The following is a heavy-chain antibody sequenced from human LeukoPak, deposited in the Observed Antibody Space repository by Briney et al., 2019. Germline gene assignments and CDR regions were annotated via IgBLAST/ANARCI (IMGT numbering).Heavy chain of an antibody. CDR1: GGSFSGYY. CDR2: INHSGST. J-gene: IGHJ4*02. Sequence: PSETLSLTCAVYGGSFSGYYWSWIRQPPGKGLEWIGEINHSGSTNYNPSPKSRVTISVDTSKNQFSLKLSSVTAADTAVYYCARGYSGYDLLNRPPVLWGQGTLVTVSS. D-gene: IGHD5-12*01. V-gene: IGHV4-34*01. CDR3: ARGYSGYDLLNRPPVL.